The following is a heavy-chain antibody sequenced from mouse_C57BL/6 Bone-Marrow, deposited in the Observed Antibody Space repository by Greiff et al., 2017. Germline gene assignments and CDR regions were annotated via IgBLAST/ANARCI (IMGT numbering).Heavy chain of an antibody. CDR1: GYTFTSYW. V-gene: IGHV1-52*01. Sequence: QVQLKQPGAELVRPGSSVKLSCKASGYTFTSYWMHWVKQRPIQGLEWIGNIDPSDSETHYNQKFKDKATLTVDKSSSTAYMQRSSLTSEDSAVYYCARWGYHWYFDVWGTGTTVTVSS. CDR3: ARWGYHWYFDV. CDR2: IDPSDSET. J-gene: IGHJ1*03. D-gene: IGHD2-2*01.